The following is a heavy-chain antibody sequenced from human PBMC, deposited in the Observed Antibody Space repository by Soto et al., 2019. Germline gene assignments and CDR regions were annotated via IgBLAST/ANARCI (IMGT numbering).Heavy chain of an antibody. CDR3: AKDIRRVVVVAAHFDY. Sequence: AGGSLRLSCAASGFPFSSYSMSWVRQAPGKGLEWVSAISGSGGSTYYADSVKGRFTISRDNSKNTLYLQMNSLRAEDTAVYYCAKDIRRVVVVAAHFDYWGQGTLVTVSS. D-gene: IGHD2-15*01. CDR2: ISGSGGST. CDR1: GFPFSSYS. J-gene: IGHJ4*02. V-gene: IGHV3-23*01.